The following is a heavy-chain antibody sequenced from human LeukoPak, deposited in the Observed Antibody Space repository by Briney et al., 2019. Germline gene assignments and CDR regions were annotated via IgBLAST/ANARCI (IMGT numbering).Heavy chain of an antibody. CDR3: ARGRSAAAGTFEFGP. V-gene: IGHV4-34*01. J-gene: IGHJ5*02. CDR1: GGSFSGYY. Sequence: SETLSLTCAVYGGSFSGYYWSWIRQPPGKGLEWIGEINHSGSTNYNPSLKSRVTISVDTSKNQFSLKLSSVTAADTAVYYCARGRSAAAGTFEFGPWGQGTLVTVSS. D-gene: IGHD6-13*01. CDR2: INHSGST.